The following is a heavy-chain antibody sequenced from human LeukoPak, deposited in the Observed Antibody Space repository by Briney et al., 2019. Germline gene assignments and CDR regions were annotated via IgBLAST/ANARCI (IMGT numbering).Heavy chain of an antibody. D-gene: IGHD2-2*01. V-gene: IGHV3-30*04. Sequence: GRSLRLSCAASGFSFSNYAIHWVRQSPGRGLEWVAIISYDGGNIYYADSVRGRFTISRDNSKNTLYLQMNSLRAEDTAVYYCAKDLSRRSSSFDYWGQGTLVTVSS. J-gene: IGHJ4*02. CDR2: ISYDGGNI. CDR1: GFSFSNYA. CDR3: AKDLSRRSSSFDY.